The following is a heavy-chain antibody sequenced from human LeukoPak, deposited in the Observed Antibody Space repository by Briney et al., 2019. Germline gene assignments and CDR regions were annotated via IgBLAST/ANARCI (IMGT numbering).Heavy chain of an antibody. CDR2: ISGSGGST. CDR1: GFTFSSYA. CDR3: AKNYLSIVVVPTDY. D-gene: IGHD2-2*01. Sequence: GGSLRLSCAASGFTFSSYAMSWVRQAPGKGLEWVSAISGSGGSTYYADSVKGRFTISRDNSKNTLYLQMNSLRAEDTAVYYCAKNYLSIVVVPTDYWGQGTLVTVSS. J-gene: IGHJ4*02. V-gene: IGHV3-23*01.